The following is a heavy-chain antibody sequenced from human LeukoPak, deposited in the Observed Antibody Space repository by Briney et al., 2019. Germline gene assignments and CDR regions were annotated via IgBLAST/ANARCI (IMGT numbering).Heavy chain of an antibody. V-gene: IGHV1-2*06. Sequence: ASVKVSCKASGYTFTGYYMHWVRQAPGQGLELMGRINPNSGGTNYAQKFQGRVTMTRDTSISTAYMELSRLKSDDTAVYYCATEKEGAFDYWAREPWSPSPQ. CDR1: GYTFTGYY. J-gene: IGHJ4*02. CDR3: ATEKEGAFDY. CDR2: INPNSGGT. D-gene: IGHD1-26*01.